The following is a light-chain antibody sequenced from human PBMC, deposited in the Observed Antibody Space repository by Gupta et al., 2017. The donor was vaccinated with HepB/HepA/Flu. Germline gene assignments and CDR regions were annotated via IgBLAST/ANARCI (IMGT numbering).Light chain of an antibody. Sequence: DIQMTQSPSSVSASVGDRVTITCRASQDITTWLAWYQQKPGKAPKLLLFAASTLQIGAPSRFSGRGSGTDFTLTISSLQPEDFATYYCQQSTRFPFTFGQGTKLETK. J-gene: IGKJ2*01. CDR1: QDITTW. CDR3: QQSTRFPFT. V-gene: IGKV1-12*01. CDR2: AAS.